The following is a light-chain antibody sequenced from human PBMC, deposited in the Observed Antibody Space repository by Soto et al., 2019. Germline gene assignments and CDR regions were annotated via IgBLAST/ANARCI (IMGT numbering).Light chain of an antibody. Sequence: EIVMTQSPATLSVSPWERVTLSCRASQSAISNLAWYQQKPGQTPRLLIYDASTRATDIPARFSGSGSGTDFTLTISSLLSEDFAVYYCHQYYKWPLTVGGGTKVDIK. CDR3: HQYYKWPLT. CDR2: DAS. CDR1: QSAISN. J-gene: IGKJ4*01. V-gene: IGKV3-15*01.